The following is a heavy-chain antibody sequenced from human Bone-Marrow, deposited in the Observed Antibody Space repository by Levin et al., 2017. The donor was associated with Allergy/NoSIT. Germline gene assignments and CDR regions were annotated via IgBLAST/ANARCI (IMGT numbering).Heavy chain of an antibody. CDR3: AMPTRLSGYDEYYFDY. CDR2: INHSGST. Sequence: SQTLSLTCAVYGGSFSGYYWSWIRQPPGKGLEWIGEINHSGSTNYNPSLKSRVTISVDTSKNQFSLKLSSVTAADTAVYYCAMPTRLSGYDEYYFDYWGQGTLVTVSS. CDR1: GGSFSGYY. D-gene: IGHD5-12*01. J-gene: IGHJ4*02. V-gene: IGHV4-34*01.